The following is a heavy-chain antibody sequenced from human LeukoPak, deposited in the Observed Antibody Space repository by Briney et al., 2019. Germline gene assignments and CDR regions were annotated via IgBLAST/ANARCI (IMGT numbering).Heavy chain of an antibody. CDR1: GASISSSRYY. D-gene: IGHD3-10*01. J-gene: IGHJ6*03. CDR2: IYYSGST. Sequence: SETLSLTCTVSGASISSSRYYWGWIRQPPGKGLEWIGSIYYSGSTNYNPSLKSRVTISVDTSKNQFSLKLSSVTAADTAVYYCARQFTMVRGVIRYYYMDVWGKGTTVTISS. CDR3: ARQFTMVRGVIRYYYMDV. V-gene: IGHV4-39*01.